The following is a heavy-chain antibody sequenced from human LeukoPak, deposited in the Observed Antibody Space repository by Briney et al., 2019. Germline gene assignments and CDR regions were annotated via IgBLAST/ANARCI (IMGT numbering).Heavy chain of an antibody. J-gene: IGHJ4*02. V-gene: IGHV1-24*01. CDR3: ATALIPYSSGWSSVRDY. D-gene: IGHD6-19*01. CDR2: FDPEDGET. Sequence: ASVKVSCKVSGYTLTELSMHWVRQAPGKGLEWMGGFDPEDGETIYAQKFQGRVTMTEDTSTDTAYMELSSLRSEDTAVYYCATALIPYSSGWSSVRDYWSQGTLVTVSS. CDR1: GYTLTELS.